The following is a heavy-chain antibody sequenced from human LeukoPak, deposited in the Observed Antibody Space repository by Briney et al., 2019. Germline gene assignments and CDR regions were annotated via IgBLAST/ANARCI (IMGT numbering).Heavy chain of an antibody. J-gene: IGHJ5*02. D-gene: IGHD5-18*01. CDR2: IYYSGTT. Sequence: SETLSLTCTVSGGSISSYYWSWIRQPPGKGLEWIGYIYYSGTTNYNPSLRSRVTISVDTSKNQFSLKLSSVTPADTAVYYCARGGTQLWSNNGVDPWGQGTLVTVSS. CDR3: ARGGTQLWSNNGVDP. V-gene: IGHV4-59*01. CDR1: GGSISSYY.